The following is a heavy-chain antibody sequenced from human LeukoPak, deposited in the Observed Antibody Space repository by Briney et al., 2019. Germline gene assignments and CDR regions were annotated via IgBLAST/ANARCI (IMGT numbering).Heavy chain of an antibody. CDR1: GGSFSGDY. Sequence: SETLSLTCAVYGGSFSGDYSSWIRQPPGKGLEWVGEINHSGSTNYNPSLKSPVTLSVDTCKQHFSLKLSSVTAADTAVYYCACPWDRIEARPDVGDWGKGTLVTVST. V-gene: IGHV4-34*01. J-gene: IGHJ4*02. CDR2: INHSGST. D-gene: IGHD6-6*01. CDR3: ACPWDRIEARPDVGD.